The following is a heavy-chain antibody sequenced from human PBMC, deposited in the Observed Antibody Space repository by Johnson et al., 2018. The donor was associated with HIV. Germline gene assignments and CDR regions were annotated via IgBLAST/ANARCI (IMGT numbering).Heavy chain of an antibody. J-gene: IGHJ3*02. Sequence: VQLVESGGGLVQPGGSLRLSCAASGFTFSNYAMGWVRQAPRKGLEWVSVISGSGGSTYYADSVKGRFTISRDNSKNTLYLQMNRLRVEDTAVYYCARGGDSSGYYAFDIWGQGTMVTVSS. V-gene: IGHV3-23*04. CDR1: GFTFSNYA. CDR3: ARGGDSSGYYAFDI. CDR2: ISGSGGST. D-gene: IGHD3-22*01.